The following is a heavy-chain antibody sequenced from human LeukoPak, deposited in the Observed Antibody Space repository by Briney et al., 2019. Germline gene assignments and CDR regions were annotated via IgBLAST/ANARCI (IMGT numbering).Heavy chain of an antibody. Sequence: PSETLSLTCTVSGGSISSYYWSWIRQPPGKGLEWIGYIYTSGSTNYNPSLKSRGTISVDTSKNQFSLKLSSVTAADTAVYYCARLVGSIPYYMDVWGKGTTVTVSS. CDR3: ARLVGSIPYYMDV. CDR2: IYTSGST. CDR1: GGSISSYY. J-gene: IGHJ6*03. V-gene: IGHV4-4*09. D-gene: IGHD2-21*01.